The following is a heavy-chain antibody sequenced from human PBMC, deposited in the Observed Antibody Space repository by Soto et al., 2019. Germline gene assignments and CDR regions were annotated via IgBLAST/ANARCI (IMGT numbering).Heavy chain of an antibody. D-gene: IGHD6-13*01. Sequence: SETLSLTCAVCGGSFSGYYWSWIRQPPGKGLEWIGEINHSGSTNYNPSLKSRVTISVDTSKNQFSLKLSSVTAADTAVYYCARWGIAAAGTWNWFDPWGQGTLVTVSS. CDR1: GGSFSGYY. CDR3: ARWGIAAAGTWNWFDP. CDR2: INHSGST. V-gene: IGHV4-34*01. J-gene: IGHJ5*02.